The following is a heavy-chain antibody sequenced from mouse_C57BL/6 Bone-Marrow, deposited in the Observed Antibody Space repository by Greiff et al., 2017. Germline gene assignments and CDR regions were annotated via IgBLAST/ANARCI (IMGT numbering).Heavy chain of an antibody. CDR3: ARRGYYGGWYFDV. J-gene: IGHJ1*03. V-gene: IGHV5-16*01. Sequence: EVKLQESEGGLVQPGSSMKLSCTASGFTFSDYYMAWVRQVPEKGLEWVANINYDGSSTYYLDSLKSRFIISRDNAKNILYLQMSSLKSEDTATYYCARRGYYGGWYFDVWGIGTTVTVSS. D-gene: IGHD1-1*01. CDR1: GFTFSDYY. CDR2: INYDGSST.